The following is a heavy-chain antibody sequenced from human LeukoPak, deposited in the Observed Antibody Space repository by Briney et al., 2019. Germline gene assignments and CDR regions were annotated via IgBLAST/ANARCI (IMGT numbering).Heavy chain of an antibody. J-gene: IGHJ3*02. V-gene: IGHV4-34*01. CDR2: INHSGST. Sequence: TSETLSLTCAVYGGSFSGYYWRWIRQPPGKGLEWIGEINHSGSTNYNPSLKSRVTISVDTSKNQFSLKLSSVTAADTAVYYCARASYYDILTGYYWFCAFDIWGQGTMVTVSS. D-gene: IGHD3-9*01. CDR3: ARASYYDILTGYYWFCAFDI. CDR1: GGSFSGYY.